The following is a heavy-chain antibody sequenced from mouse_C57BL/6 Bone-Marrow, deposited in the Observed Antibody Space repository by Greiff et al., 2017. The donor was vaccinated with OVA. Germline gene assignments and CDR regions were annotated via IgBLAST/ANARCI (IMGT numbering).Heavy chain of an antibody. CDR1: GYTFTDYE. D-gene: IGHD2-4*01. J-gene: IGHJ4*01. V-gene: IGHV1-15*01. CDR3: TRYDYDGDYAMDY. Sequence: VQLVESGAELVRPGASVTLSCKASGYTFTDYEMHWVKQTPVHGLEWIGAIDPETGGTAYNQKFKGKAILTADKSSSTAYMELRSLTSEDSAVYYCTRYDYDGDYAMDYWGQGTSVTVSS. CDR2: IDPETGGT.